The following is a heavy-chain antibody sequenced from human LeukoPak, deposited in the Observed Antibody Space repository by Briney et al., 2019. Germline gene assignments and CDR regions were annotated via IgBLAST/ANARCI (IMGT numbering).Heavy chain of an antibody. CDR3: ARQTGSGLFTLP. CDR1: GGSISRYY. Sequence: SETLSLTCTVSGGSISRYYWSWIRQPPGKGLEWIGYIYYSGSTYYNASLKSRVTISIDTSKNQISLRLTSVTATDTAMYYCARQTGSGLFTLPGGQGTLVTVSS. V-gene: IGHV4-59*08. CDR2: IYYSGST. J-gene: IGHJ4*02. D-gene: IGHD3/OR15-3a*01.